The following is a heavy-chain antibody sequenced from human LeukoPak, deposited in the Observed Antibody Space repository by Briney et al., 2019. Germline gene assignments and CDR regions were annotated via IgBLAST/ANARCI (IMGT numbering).Heavy chain of an antibody. J-gene: IGHJ4*02. D-gene: IGHD2-2*02. V-gene: IGHV4-30-4*01. Sequence: SQTLSLTCTVSGGSISSGDYYWSWIRQPPGKGLEWIGYIYYSGSTYYNPSLKSRVTISVDTSKNQFSLKLSSVTAADTAVYYCARVVPAAIRGIDYWAREPWSPSPQ. CDR1: GGSISSGDYY. CDR2: IYYSGST. CDR3: ARVVPAAIRGIDY.